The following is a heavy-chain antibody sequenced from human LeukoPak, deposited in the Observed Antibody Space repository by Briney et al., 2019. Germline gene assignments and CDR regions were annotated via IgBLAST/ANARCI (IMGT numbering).Heavy chain of an antibody. CDR2: INDESSDI. V-gene: IGHV3-21*05. D-gene: IGHD2-2*01. J-gene: IGHJ4*02. CDR1: GFTFSLYP. CDR3: ARDTFQPGLIDS. Sequence: GGSLKLPCPASGFTFSLYPVNWVRQAPGKGQEWVSYINDESSDIHYAGSVRGRFTISRDDARQTLYLQLSSLRVEDTAVYYCARDTFQPGLIDSWGQGTLVTVSS.